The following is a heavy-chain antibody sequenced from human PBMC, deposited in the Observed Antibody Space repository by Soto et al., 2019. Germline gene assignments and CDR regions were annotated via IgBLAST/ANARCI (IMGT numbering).Heavy chain of an antibody. CDR3: AKDSGSGWNFDS. CDR2: VNPIGGGT. D-gene: IGHD6-19*01. CDR1: GYSFTDYY. J-gene: IGHJ4*02. V-gene: IGHV1-2*02. Sequence: QVQLVQSGAEVKKPGASVKVSCEASGYSFTDYYLHWVRQAPGQGLEWMGWVNPIGGGTKYTQKCQGRVTMTRDTSINTAYMELSRLTSDDTAVFYCAKDSGSGWNFDSWGQGTLVTVSS.